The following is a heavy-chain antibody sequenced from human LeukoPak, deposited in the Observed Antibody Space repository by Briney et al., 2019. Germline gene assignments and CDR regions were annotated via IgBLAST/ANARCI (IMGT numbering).Heavy chain of an antibody. D-gene: IGHD3-9*01. CDR1: GFTFSNYA. Sequence: PGGSLRLSCAASGFTFSNYAMHWVRQAPGKGLEWVAVTSYDGSNKYYADSLKGRFTISRDNSKNTLYLQMNSLRAEDTAVYYCARDRGDTYHLSGYYNYFDYWGQGSLVTVSS. V-gene: IGHV3-30*04. CDR2: TSYDGSNK. J-gene: IGHJ4*02. CDR3: ARDRGDTYHLSGYYNYFDY.